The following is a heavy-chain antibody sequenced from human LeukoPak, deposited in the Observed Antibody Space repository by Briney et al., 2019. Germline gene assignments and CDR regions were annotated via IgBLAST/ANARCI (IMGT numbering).Heavy chain of an antibody. CDR1: GYTFTSYG. D-gene: IGHD2-15*01. Sequence: GASVKVSCKASGYTFTSYGISWVRQAPGQGLEWMGWISAYNGNTNYAQKLQGRVTMTTDTSTSTAYMELRSLRSDDTAVYYCARDPPAYCSGGSCYSLDYWGQGTLVTVSS. J-gene: IGHJ4*02. CDR3: ARDPPAYCSGGSCYSLDY. V-gene: IGHV1-18*01. CDR2: ISAYNGNT.